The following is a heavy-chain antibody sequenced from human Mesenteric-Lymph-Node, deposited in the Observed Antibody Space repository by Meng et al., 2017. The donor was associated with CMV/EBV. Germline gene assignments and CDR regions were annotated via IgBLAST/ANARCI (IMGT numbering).Heavy chain of an antibody. CDR3: ARETNRAPTRDFDY. J-gene: IGHJ4*02. V-gene: IGHV4-39*07. CDR2: IYYSGST. Sequence: SETLSLTCTVSGGSISSSSYYWGWIRQPPGKGLEWIGSIYYSGSTYYNPSLKSRVTISVDTSKNQFSLKLSSVTAADTAVYYCARETNRAPTRDFDYWGQGTLVTVSS. CDR1: GGSISSSSYY.